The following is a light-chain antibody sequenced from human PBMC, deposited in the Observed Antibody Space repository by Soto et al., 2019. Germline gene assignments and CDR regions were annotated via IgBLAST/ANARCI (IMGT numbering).Light chain of an antibody. CDR1: QSLDNC. J-gene: IGKJ1*01. V-gene: IGKV1-5*01. CDR3: QQYNRYWT. Sequence: DTRLTQAHCTLSESRDDGVTITCRASQSLDNCLAWYQQKPGKAPKLLIYDVSSLESGVPSRFSGSGSETEFTLTISSLFPDDFATYYCQQYNRYWTFGQGTKVDIK. CDR2: DVS.